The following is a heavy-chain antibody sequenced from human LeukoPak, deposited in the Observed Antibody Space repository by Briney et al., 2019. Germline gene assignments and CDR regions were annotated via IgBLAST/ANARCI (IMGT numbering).Heavy chain of an antibody. CDR2: ISTDGTTI. CDR3: AKAVGAEDY. Sequence: GGSLRLSCAASGFTFSSHWMHWARQAPGKGLVWASRISTDGTTINYADSVKGRFTISRDNSKNTLYLQMNSLRAEDTAVYYCAKAVGAEDYWGQGTLVTVSS. V-gene: IGHV3-74*01. D-gene: IGHD1-26*01. J-gene: IGHJ4*02. CDR1: GFTFSSHW.